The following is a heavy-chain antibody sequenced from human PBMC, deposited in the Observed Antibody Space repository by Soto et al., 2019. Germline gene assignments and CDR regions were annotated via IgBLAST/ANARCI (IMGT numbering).Heavy chain of an antibody. CDR2: ISSSSSTI. Sequence: GGFLRLSCAASGFTFSSYSMNWVRQAPGKGLEWVSYISSSSSTIYYADSVKGRFTISRDNAKNSLYLQMNSLRAEDTAVYYCARGPTTRVKDWFDPWGQGTLVTVSS. D-gene: IGHD4-17*01. J-gene: IGHJ5*02. CDR1: GFTFSSYS. CDR3: ARGPTTRVKDWFDP. V-gene: IGHV3-48*01.